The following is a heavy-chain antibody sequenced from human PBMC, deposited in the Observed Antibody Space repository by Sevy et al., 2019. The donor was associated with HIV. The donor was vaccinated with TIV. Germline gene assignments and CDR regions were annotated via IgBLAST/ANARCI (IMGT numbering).Heavy chain of an antibody. J-gene: IGHJ6*02. Sequence: GGSLRLSCTASGFNFNNYWMHWVRQVPVKGLVWVSRINSDGYSINYADFVKGRFTISRGNTKNTLYVQMNSLRAEDTAEYFCARGSRGTMGVWGQGTTVTVSS. CDR2: INSDGYSI. CDR1: GFNFNNYW. D-gene: IGHD1-1*01. V-gene: IGHV3-74*01. CDR3: ARGSRGTMGV.